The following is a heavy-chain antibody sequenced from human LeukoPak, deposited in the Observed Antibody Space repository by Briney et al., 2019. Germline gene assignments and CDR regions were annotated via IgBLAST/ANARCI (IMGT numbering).Heavy chain of an antibody. CDR3: ARGELPNIVVVPAAIGSVDY. V-gene: IGHV3-11*04. J-gene: IGHJ4*02. CDR2: ISSSGSTI. CDR1: GFTFSDYY. Sequence: GRSLRLSCAASGFTFSDYYMSWIRQAPGKGLEWVSYISSSGSTIYYADSVKGRFTISRDNAKNSLYLQMNSLRAEDTAVYYCARGELPNIVVVPAAIGSVDYWGQGTLVTVSS. D-gene: IGHD2-2*01.